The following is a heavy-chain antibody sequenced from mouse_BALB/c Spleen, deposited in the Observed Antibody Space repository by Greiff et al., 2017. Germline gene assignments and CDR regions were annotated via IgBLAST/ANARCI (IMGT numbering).Heavy chain of an antibody. CDR2: IYPGNVNT. CDR1: GYTFTSYY. J-gene: IGHJ3*01. V-gene: IGHV1S56*01. CDR3: ARMRSSSPPWFAY. D-gene: IGHD1-1*01. Sequence: QVHVKQSGPELVKPGASVRISCKASGYTFTSYYIHWVKQRPGQGLEWIGWIYPGNVNTKYNEKFKGKATLTADKSSSTAYMQLSSLTSEDSAVYFCARMRSSSPPWFAYWGQGTLVTVSA.